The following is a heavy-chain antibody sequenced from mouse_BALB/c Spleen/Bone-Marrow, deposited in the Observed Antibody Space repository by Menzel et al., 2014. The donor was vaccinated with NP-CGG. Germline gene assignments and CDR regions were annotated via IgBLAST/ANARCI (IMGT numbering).Heavy chain of an antibody. D-gene: IGHD2-3*01. CDR1: GYTFTTYD. Sequence: QVQLQQSGAELVKPGASVKLSCKASGYTFTTYDINWVRQRPEQGLEWIRWIFPGDGSTKYNEKFKGKATLTTDKSSSTAYMQLSRLTSEDSAVYFCARDGDDGYYGGDAMDYWGQGISVTVSS. J-gene: IGHJ4*01. CDR3: ARDGDDGYYGGDAMDY. V-gene: IGHV1-85*01. CDR2: IFPGDGST.